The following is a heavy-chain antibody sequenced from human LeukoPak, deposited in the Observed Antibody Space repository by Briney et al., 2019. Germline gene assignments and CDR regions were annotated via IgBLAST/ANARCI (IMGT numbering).Heavy chain of an antibody. Sequence: GGPLRFSCAASGVTVSSNYMTWVGKAPGKGLEWVSIIYSGGDTYYADSVRGRFTISRDNSKTTLYLQMNSLRAEDTAVYYCATRRPDYGDHRPFLDIWGQGTMVTVSS. CDR3: ATRRPDYGDHRPFLDI. CDR1: GVTVSSNY. CDR2: IYSGGDT. D-gene: IGHD4-17*01. V-gene: IGHV3-66*01. J-gene: IGHJ3*02.